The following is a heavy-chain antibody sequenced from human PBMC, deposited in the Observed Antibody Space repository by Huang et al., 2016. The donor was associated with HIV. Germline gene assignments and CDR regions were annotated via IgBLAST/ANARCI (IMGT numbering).Heavy chain of an antibody. CDR1: GFSLTSSGVA. V-gene: IGHV2-5*02. J-gene: IGHJ4*02. D-gene: IGHD2-8*01. Sequence: QITLKESGPTLVKPTQTLTLTCTFSGFSLTSSGVAVGWIRQPPGKALEWLALIYWDNEERFSPSLKTRLAITKDTPKNEVVLTMTNMDPVDTATYYCVHRLRYGKWYVDYWGQGVLVTVSS. CDR2: IYWDNEE. CDR3: VHRLRYGKWYVDY.